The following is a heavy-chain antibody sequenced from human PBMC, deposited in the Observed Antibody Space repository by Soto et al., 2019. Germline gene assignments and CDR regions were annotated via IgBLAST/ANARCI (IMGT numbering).Heavy chain of an antibody. D-gene: IGHD6-19*01. Sequence: PSETLSLTCTVSGGSINSYYWNWIRQPPGKGLEWIGYIYYTGSTNYNPSLKSRVAISVDTSKNQFSLNLRSVTAADTAVYYCGPRGAVADPRGYWGQGTLVTVSS. CDR1: GGSINSYY. J-gene: IGHJ4*02. CDR2: IYYTGST. CDR3: GPRGAVADPRGY. V-gene: IGHV4-59*12.